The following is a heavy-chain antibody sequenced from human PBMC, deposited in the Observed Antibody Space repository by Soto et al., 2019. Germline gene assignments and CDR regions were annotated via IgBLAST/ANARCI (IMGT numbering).Heavy chain of an antibody. CDR2: INPNSGET. D-gene: IGHD3-10*01. V-gene: IGHV1-2*02. J-gene: IGHJ6*02. Sequence: QVILVQSGAEVKKPGASVKVSCKASGYTFIDYFIHWLRQAPGQGLEWMGWINPNSGETKFAQTFQGRVTMTRDTSTSTAYLELNRLRSDDTSMYFCARYRPFLRGVLAWGMVVSGQGTTVTVSS. CDR1: GYTFIDYF. CDR3: ARYRPFLRGVLAWGMVV.